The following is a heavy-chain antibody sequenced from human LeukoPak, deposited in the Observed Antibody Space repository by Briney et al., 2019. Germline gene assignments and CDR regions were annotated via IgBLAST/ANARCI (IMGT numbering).Heavy chain of an antibody. CDR1: GGSISSYY. CDR3: ASRRDGYNYAFDI. D-gene: IGHD5-24*01. J-gene: IGHJ3*02. V-gene: IGHV4-59*08. Sequence: SETLSLTCTVSGGSISSYYWSWIRQPPGKGLEWIGYIYYSGSTNYNPSLKSRVTISVDTSKNQFSLKLSSVTAADTAVYYCASRRDGYNYAFDIWGQGIMVTVSS. CDR2: IYYSGST.